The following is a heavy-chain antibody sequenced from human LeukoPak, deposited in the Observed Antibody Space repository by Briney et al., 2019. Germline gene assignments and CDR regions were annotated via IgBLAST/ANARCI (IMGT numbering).Heavy chain of an antibody. CDR3: ARGWGAYYYDSSGYYDY. J-gene: IGHJ4*02. V-gene: IGHV1-69*01. CDR2: IIPIFGTA. D-gene: IGHD3-22*01. CDR1: GGTFSSYA. Sequence: PVKVSCKASGGTFSSYAISWVRQAPGQGLEWMGGIIPIFGTANYAQKFQGRVTITADESTSTAYMELSSLRSEDTAVYYCARGWGAYYYDSSGYYDYWGQGTLVTVSS.